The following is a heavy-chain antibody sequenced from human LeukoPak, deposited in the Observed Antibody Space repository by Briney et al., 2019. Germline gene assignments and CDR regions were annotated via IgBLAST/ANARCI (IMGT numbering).Heavy chain of an antibody. D-gene: IGHD4-17*01. V-gene: IGHV1-69*13. Sequence: ASVKVSCKASGGTFSSYAISWVRQAPGQGLEWMGGIIPIFGTANYAQKFQGRVTITADESTSTAYMELSSLRSEDMAVYYCARGTVTPSVSLFNYYYYGMDVWGQGTTVTVSS. J-gene: IGHJ6*02. CDR3: ARGTVTPSVSLFNYYYYGMDV. CDR2: IIPIFGTA. CDR1: GGTFSSYA.